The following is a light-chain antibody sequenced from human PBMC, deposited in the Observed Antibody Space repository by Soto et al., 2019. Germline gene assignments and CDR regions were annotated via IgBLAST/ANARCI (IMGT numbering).Light chain of an antibody. V-gene: IGLV2-23*01. J-gene: IGLJ1*01. CDR3: CSYVGARTYV. CDR2: EGN. CDR1: ASDVGSFGP. Sequence: QSVLTQPASVSGSPGQSITISGTGSASDVGSFGPVSWYQQHPGQVPKLIIYEGNRRPSGVSSRCSGSKSGNTASLTISRLQAEDEADYYCCSYVGARTYVFGAGTTVTVL.